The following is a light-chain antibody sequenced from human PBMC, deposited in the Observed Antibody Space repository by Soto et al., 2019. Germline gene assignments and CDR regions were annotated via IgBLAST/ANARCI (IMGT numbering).Light chain of an antibody. CDR1: QNIRNW. J-gene: IGKJ5*01. Sequence: DIQMTQSPSTLSASVGDSVTITCRASQNIRNWLAWYQQKPGKAPNPLIYAASSLQSGVPSRFSGSGSGTDFTLTISSLQPEDFATYYCQQANSFPRTFGQGTRLEIK. V-gene: IGKV1-12*01. CDR2: AAS. CDR3: QQANSFPRT.